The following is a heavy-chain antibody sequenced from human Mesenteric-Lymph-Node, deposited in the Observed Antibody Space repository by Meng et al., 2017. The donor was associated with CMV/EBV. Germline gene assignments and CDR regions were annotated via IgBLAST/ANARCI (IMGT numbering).Heavy chain of an antibody. CDR3: ARADSSSWIFDY. CDR2: IYYSGST. CDR1: VASVRGGPSY. D-gene: IGHD6-13*01. Sequence: VSVASVRGGPSYWSWIRQPPGEGLDWIGYIYYSGSTDYNPSLKSRVTISVDTSKKQFSLKLSSVTAADTAVYYCARADSSSWIFDYWGQGTLVTVSS. J-gene: IGHJ4*02. V-gene: IGHV4-61*01.